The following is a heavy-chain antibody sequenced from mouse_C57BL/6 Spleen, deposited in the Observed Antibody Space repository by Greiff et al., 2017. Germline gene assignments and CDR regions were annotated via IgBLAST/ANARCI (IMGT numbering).Heavy chain of an antibody. D-gene: IGHD1-1*01. V-gene: IGHV1-22*01. J-gene: IGHJ3*01. CDR2: INPNNGGT. CDR1: GYTFTDYN. Sequence: EVQLQESGPELVKPGASVKMSCKASGYTFTDYNMHWVKQSHGKSLEWIGYINPNNGGTSYNQKFKGKATLTVNKSSSTAYMELRSLTSEDSAVYYCARGDLLLRYPAWFAYWGQGTLVTVSA. CDR3: ARGDLLLRYPAWFAY.